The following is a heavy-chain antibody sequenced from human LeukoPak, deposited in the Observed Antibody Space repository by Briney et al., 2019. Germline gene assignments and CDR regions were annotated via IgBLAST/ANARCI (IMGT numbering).Heavy chain of an antibody. CDR1: GYTFTSYA. Sequence: ASVKVSCKASGYTFTSYAMNWVRQAPGQGLEWMGWINTNTGNPTYAQGFTGRFVFSLDTSVSTAYLQISSLKAEDTAVYYCARDRRPQLCYGVDFDYWGQGTLVTVSS. D-gene: IGHD2-2*01. J-gene: IGHJ4*02. CDR2: INTNTGNP. CDR3: ARDRRPQLCYGVDFDY. V-gene: IGHV7-4-1*02.